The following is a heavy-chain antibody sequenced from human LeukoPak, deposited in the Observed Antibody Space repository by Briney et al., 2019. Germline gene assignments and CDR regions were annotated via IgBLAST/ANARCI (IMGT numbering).Heavy chain of an antibody. Sequence: SVKVSCKASGGTLSTYALSWVRQAPGHGLEWLGGIIPIFGTAIYAQKFQGRITISADKSTSTAYMEVNSLRSEDTAVYYCARAPGKSYYYYYYGMDVWGQGTTVTVSS. CDR1: GGTLSTYA. CDR3: ARAPGKSYYYYYYGMDV. J-gene: IGHJ6*02. D-gene: IGHD1-1*01. CDR2: IIPIFGTA. V-gene: IGHV1-69*06.